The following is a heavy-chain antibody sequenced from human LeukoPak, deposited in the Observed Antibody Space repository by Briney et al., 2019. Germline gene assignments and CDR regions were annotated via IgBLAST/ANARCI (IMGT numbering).Heavy chain of an antibody. Sequence: GGSLRLSCAASGFTFSSYGMHWVRQAPGKGLEWVAFIRYDGSNKYYADSVKGRFTISRDNSKNTLYLQMNSLRAEDTAVYYCAKDSTVTNVYYFDYWGQGTLVTVSS. D-gene: IGHD4-17*01. V-gene: IGHV3-30*02. J-gene: IGHJ4*02. CDR3: AKDSTVTNVYYFDY. CDR2: IRYDGSNK. CDR1: GFTFSSYG.